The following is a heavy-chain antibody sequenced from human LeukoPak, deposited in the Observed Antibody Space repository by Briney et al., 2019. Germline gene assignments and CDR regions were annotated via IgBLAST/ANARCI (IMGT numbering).Heavy chain of an antibody. D-gene: IGHD3-16*01. J-gene: IGHJ4*02. V-gene: IGHV4-59*08. CDR1: GGSISSYY. CDR3: ARLGPPDY. Sequence: PSETLSLTCTVSGGSISSYYWSWIRQPPGKGLEWIGYIFYTGNTDYNPSPQSRVTISVDTSKNQFSLKLRSVTAADTAVYYCARLGPPDYWGQGTLVTVSS. CDR2: IFYTGNT.